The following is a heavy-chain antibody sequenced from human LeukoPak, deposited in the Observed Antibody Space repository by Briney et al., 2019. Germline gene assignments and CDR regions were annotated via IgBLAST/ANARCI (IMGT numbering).Heavy chain of an antibody. CDR3: ATEGKMVRGVYTDY. J-gene: IGHJ4*02. D-gene: IGHD3-10*01. CDR1: GYTFTSYD. CDR2: MNPNSGNT. V-gene: IGHV1-8*01. Sequence: GASVKVSCKASGYTFTSYDINWVRQATGQGLEWMGWMNPNSGNTGYAQKFQGRVTMTADTSTDTAYMELSSLRSEDTAVYYCATEGKMVRGVYTDYWGQGTLVTVSS.